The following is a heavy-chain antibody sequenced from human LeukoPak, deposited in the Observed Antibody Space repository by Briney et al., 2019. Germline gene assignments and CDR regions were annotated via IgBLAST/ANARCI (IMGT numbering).Heavy chain of an antibody. CDR2: ISGSGGST. D-gene: IGHD6-19*01. J-gene: IGHJ4*02. CDR3: AKARAHIAVPGNYYFDY. Sequence: PGGSLRLSCAASGFTFSSYAMSWVRQAPGKGLEWVSAISGSGGSTYYADSVKGRFTISRDNSKDTLYLQMNSLRAEDTAVYYCAKARAHIAVPGNYYFDYWGQGTLVTVSP. V-gene: IGHV3-23*01. CDR1: GFTFSSYA.